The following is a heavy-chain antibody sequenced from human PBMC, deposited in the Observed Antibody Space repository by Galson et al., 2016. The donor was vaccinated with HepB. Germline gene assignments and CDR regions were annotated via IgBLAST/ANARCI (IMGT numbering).Heavy chain of an antibody. D-gene: IGHD6-6*01. J-gene: IGHJ4*02. V-gene: IGHV1-18*01. Sequence: SVKFSCKASGYTFTSYAISWVRQAPAQALEYLGWIDTSNGNTNYPQKFQDRVTLTTDTSTSTTYMELRSLISDDTAVYYCARHYSSTWPAGLIFDSWGPGTRVTVSS. CDR2: IDTSNGNT. CDR1: GYTFTSYA. CDR3: ARHYSSTWPAGLIFDS.